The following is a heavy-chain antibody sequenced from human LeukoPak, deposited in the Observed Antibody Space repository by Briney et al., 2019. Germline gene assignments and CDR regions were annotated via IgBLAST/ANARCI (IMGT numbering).Heavy chain of an antibody. Sequence: SVEVSCKASGGTFSSYAISWVRQAPGQGLEWMGGIIPIFGTANYAQKFQGRVTITADKSTSTAYMELSSLRSEDTAVYYCARVRSGSTYYYMDVWGKGTTVTVSS. CDR2: IIPIFGTA. V-gene: IGHV1-69*06. J-gene: IGHJ6*03. D-gene: IGHD6-13*01. CDR3: ARVRSGSTYYYMDV. CDR1: GGTFSSYA.